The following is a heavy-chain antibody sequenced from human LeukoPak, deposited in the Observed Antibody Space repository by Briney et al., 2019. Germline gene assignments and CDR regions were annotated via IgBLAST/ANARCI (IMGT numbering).Heavy chain of an antibody. CDR2: ISHDGSNK. V-gene: IGHV3-30-3*01. D-gene: IGHD5-12*01. J-gene: IGHJ4*02. CDR3: ARGAYSGYDPSFDY. Sequence: GGSLRLSCAASEFTFSRYAMHWVRQAPGKGLEWVAVISHDGSNKYYADSVKGRFTISRDNSKNTLYLQMNSLRAEETAAYYCARGAYSGYDPSFDYWGQGTLVIVSS. CDR1: EFTFSRYA.